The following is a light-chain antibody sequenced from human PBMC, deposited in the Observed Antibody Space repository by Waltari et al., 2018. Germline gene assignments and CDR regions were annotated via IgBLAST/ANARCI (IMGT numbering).Light chain of an antibody. V-gene: IGKV1-9*01. Sequence: DIQLTQCPSFLSASVGDRVTITCRASQGLSSYLAWYQQKPGKAPKLLIYAASTLQRGVPSRFSGSGSGTEFTLTISSLQPEDFATYYCQQLNSYPGAFGPGTKVDIK. CDR3: QQLNSYPGA. J-gene: IGKJ3*01. CDR1: QGLSSY. CDR2: AAS.